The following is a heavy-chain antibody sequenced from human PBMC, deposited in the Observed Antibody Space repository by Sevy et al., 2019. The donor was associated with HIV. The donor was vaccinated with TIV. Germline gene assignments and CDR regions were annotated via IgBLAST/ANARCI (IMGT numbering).Heavy chain of an antibody. Sequence: ASVKVSCKVSGRTLTQLSIHWVRQAPGKGLDWMGTFDPEDDEKIYEQKFQGRVTMTKDTSTDTAFMELSRRRSEDTAVYYCATTKDYYESSGYPFDYWGQGTLVTVSS. CDR1: GRTLTQLS. CDR3: ATTKDYYESSGYPFDY. D-gene: IGHD5-12*01. V-gene: IGHV1-24*01. CDR2: FDPEDDEK. J-gene: IGHJ4*02.